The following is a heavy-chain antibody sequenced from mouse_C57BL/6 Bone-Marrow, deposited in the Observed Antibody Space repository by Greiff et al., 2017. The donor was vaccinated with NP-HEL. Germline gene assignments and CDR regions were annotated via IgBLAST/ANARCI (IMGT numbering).Heavy chain of an antibody. Sequence: QVQLKESGPGLVQPSQSLTITCTVSGFSLTSYGVHWVRQSPGKGLEWLGVIWSGGSTDYNAAFISSPSISKDNSKSQVFFKMNSLHADDTAIYYCARIFGGDAVDYWGQGTSVTVSS. CDR1: GFSLTSYG. CDR2: IWSGGST. V-gene: IGHV2-2*01. CDR3: ARIFGGDAVDY. J-gene: IGHJ4*01.